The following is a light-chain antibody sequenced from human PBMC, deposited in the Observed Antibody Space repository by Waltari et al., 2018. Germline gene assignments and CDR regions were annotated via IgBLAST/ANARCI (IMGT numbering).Light chain of an antibody. J-gene: IGKJ1*01. CDR2: LGS. V-gene: IGKV2-28*01. CDR3: MQSLQTPPWT. CDR1: QSLLHSNGKDY. Sequence: IVMTQSPLSLPVTPGEPASMSCSSSQSLLHSNGKDYLDWYVQKPGQSPQLLLYLGSNRAPGVPDRFSGSGSDTEFTLQISRVEAEDVGIYYCMQSLQTPPWTFGQGTKLEIK.